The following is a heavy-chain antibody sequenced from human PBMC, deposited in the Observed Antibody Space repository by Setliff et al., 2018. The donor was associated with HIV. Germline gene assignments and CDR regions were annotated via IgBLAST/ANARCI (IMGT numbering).Heavy chain of an antibody. D-gene: IGHD3-10*01. J-gene: IGHJ4*02. CDR3: ARGRRITMIRGIIPFTY. Sequence: SETLSLTCTVSGGSIGGYHWSWVRQPPGRGLEWIGYVSYSGSTSYNPSLDSRVTMSVDSSRDQFSLKLSSVTAADTAVYYCARGRRITMIRGIIPFTYWGQGTLVTVSS. CDR2: VSYSGST. V-gene: IGHV4-59*12. CDR1: GGSIGGYH.